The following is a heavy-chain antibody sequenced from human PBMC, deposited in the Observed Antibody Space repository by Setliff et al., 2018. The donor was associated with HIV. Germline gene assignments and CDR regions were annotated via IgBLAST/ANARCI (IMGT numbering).Heavy chain of an antibody. CDR3: AKPLTQWGVSPYHYAFGI. V-gene: IGHV3-74*03. J-gene: IGHJ6*02. D-gene: IGHD3-22*01. Sequence: PGESLKISCAASGFTFSPYWMHWVRQAPGKGLVWVSRINSDGTSTTYADSVKGRFTISRDNAKNTLYLQMNSLRAEDTAVYYCAKPLTQWGVSPYHYAFGIWGQGTTVTISS. CDR2: INSDGTST. CDR1: GFTFSPYW.